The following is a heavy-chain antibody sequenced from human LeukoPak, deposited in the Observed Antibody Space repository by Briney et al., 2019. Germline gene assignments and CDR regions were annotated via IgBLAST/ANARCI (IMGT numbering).Heavy chain of an antibody. CDR1: GFTFSSYS. D-gene: IGHD6-13*01. CDR3: AGGAAAVLDY. CDR2: ISYSSSYI. J-gene: IGHJ4*02. V-gene: IGHV3-21*01. Sequence: GGSLRLSCAASGFTFSSYSMNWVRGARGEGREWVSSISYSSSYIYYADSVKGRFTISRDNAKNSLYLQMNSLRAEDTAVYYCAGGAAAVLDYWGQGTLVTVSS.